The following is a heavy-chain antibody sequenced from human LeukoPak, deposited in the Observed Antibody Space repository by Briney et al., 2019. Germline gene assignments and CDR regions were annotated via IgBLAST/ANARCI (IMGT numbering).Heavy chain of an antibody. D-gene: IGHD3-9*01. CDR1: GFTVSSNY. J-gene: IGHJ6*04. Sequence: GGSLRLSCAASGFTVSSNYMSWVRQAPGKGLEWVSVIYSGGSTYYADSVKGRFTISRDNSKNTLYLQMNSLRAEDTAVYYCAREYYDILTGQLGYGVDVWGKGTTVTVSS. CDR2: IYSGGST. CDR3: AREYYDILTGQLGYGVDV. V-gene: IGHV3-53*01.